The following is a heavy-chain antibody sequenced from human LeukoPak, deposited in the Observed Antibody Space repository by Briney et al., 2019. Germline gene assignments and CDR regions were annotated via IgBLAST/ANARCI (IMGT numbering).Heavy chain of an antibody. CDR3: AREGIGVSYTSSWYNY. Sequence: SETLSLTCAVYGGSFSNYYWTWIRQPPGKGLEWIGEINHSGSANYNPSLKSRVTISVDTSKKQFSLKLTSVTVADTAVYYCAREGIGVSYTSSWYNYWGQGILVTVSS. D-gene: IGHD6-13*01. J-gene: IGHJ4*02. CDR1: GGSFSNYY. CDR2: INHSGSA. V-gene: IGHV4-34*01.